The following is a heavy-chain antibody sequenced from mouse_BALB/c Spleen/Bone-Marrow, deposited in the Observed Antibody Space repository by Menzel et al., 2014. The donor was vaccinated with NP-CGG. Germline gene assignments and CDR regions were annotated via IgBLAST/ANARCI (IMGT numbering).Heavy chain of an antibody. CDR2: IDPANGNT. J-gene: IGHJ4*01. CDR1: GFNIKDTY. V-gene: IGHV14-3*02. CDR3: SRVEYYAMDY. Sequence: EVQLQQSGAELVKPGASVKLSCTASGFNIKDTYMHWVKQRPEQGLEWIGRIDPANGNTKYDPKFQGKATITADTSSNSAYPHLSSLTAEGTAVYDCSRVEYYAMDYWGEGTSVADSS.